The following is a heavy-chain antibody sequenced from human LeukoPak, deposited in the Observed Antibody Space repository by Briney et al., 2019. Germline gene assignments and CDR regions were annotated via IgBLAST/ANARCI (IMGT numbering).Heavy chain of an antibody. J-gene: IGHJ5*02. CDR2: ISFDGNSK. Sequence: GGSLRLSCAASGFTFSSYAMSWVRQAPGKGLEWVAVISFDGNSKEYGDSVRGRFTISRDNSRNTLYLQMNSLRAEDTAVYYCAKDRGMRQIWNWFAPFGQGTLVTVSS. CDR3: AKDRGMRQIWNWFAP. CDR1: GFTFSSYA. V-gene: IGHV3-30*18.